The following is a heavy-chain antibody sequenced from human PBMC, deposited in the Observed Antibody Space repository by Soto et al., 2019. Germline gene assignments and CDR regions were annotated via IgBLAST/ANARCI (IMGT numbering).Heavy chain of an antibody. J-gene: IGHJ4*02. CDR3: ARAPYGSGSYSDY. D-gene: IGHD3-10*01. CDR2: IYSGGST. CDR1: GFTVSSNY. Sequence: EVQLVESGGGLVQPGGSLRLSCAASGFTVSSNYMSWVRQAPGKGLEWVSVIYSGGSTYYADSVKGRFTISRDNSKNTLYLKMNSLRAEDTAGYYCARAPYGSGSYSDYWGQGTLVTVSS. V-gene: IGHV3-66*01.